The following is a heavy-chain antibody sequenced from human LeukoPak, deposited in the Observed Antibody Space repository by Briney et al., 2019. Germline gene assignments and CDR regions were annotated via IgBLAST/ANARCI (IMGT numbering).Heavy chain of an antibody. CDR3: AKDRGDQGYFDY. V-gene: IGHV3-30*18. J-gene: IGHJ4*02. CDR1: GFTFSSYG. Sequence: PGGSLRLSCAASGFTFSSYGMHWVRQAPGKGLEWVAVISYDGSNKYYADSVKGRFTISRDNSKNTLYLQMNSLRAEDTAVYYCAKDRGDQGYFDYWGQGTLVTVSS. D-gene: IGHD4-17*01. CDR2: ISYDGSNK.